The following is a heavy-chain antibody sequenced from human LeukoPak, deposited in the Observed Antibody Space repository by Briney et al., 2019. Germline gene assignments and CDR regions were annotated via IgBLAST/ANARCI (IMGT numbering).Heavy chain of an antibody. Sequence: PGGSLRLSCAASGFTFSSYTMNWVRQAPGMGLEWVSSISGSSTYIYYVDSVKGRFTISRDDAKNSLYLQMNSLRAEDTAVYFCARRTGGHWFDPWGQGTLVTVSS. V-gene: IGHV3-21*01. CDR1: GFTFSSYT. D-gene: IGHD3-16*01. CDR2: ISGSSTYI. CDR3: ARRTGGHWFDP. J-gene: IGHJ5*02.